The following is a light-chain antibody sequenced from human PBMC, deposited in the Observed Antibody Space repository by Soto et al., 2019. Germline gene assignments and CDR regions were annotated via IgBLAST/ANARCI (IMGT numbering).Light chain of an antibody. CDR3: CSYAHSRTVL. CDR1: SSDVGSYDL. J-gene: IGLJ2*01. CDR2: EGS. V-gene: IGLV2-23*01. Sequence: QSALTQPASVSGSPGQSITISCTGTSSDVGSYDLVSWYQQHPSKAPKLMIYEGSRRPSGVSNRFSGSKSGNTASLTISGLQAEDEADYYFCSYAHSRTVLFGGGTKLTVL.